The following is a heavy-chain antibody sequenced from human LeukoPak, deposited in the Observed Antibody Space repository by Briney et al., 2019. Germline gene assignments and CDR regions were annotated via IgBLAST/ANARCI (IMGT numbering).Heavy chain of an antibody. Sequence: PGGSLRLSCAASGFTFRNYYMSWIRQAPGKGLEWVSYISSSGDTIYYADSVKGRFTISRDNAKNSLYLQMNSLRAEGTAVYYCARDGCSSTSCYADYWGQGTLVTVSS. CDR2: ISSSGDTI. J-gene: IGHJ4*02. CDR3: ARDGCSSTSCYADY. D-gene: IGHD2-2*01. V-gene: IGHV3-11*04. CDR1: GFTFRNYY.